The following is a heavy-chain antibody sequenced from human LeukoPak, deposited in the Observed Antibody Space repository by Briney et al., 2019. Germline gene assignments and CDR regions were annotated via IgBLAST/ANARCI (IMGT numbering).Heavy chain of an antibody. Sequence: GGSLRLSCAASGFTFSSYAMSWVRQAPGKGLEWVSAISGSGGSTYYADSVKGRFTISRDNSKNTLYLQMNSLRAEDTAVYYCANTFMGSTSYYLLCGGDDAFDIWGQGTKVTVSS. CDR2: ISGSGGST. CDR3: ANTFMGSTSYYLLCGGDDAFDI. J-gene: IGHJ3*02. CDR1: GFTFSSYA. D-gene: IGHD2-2*01. V-gene: IGHV3-23*01.